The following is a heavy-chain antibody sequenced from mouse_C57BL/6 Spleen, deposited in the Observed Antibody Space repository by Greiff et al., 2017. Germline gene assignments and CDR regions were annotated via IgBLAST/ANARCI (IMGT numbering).Heavy chain of an antibody. CDR2: INPSNGGT. D-gene: IGHD1-1*01. J-gene: IGHJ4*01. CDR1: GYTFTSYW. Sequence: QVHVKQPGTELVKPGASVKLSCKASGYTFTSYWMHWVKQRPGQGLEWIGNINPSNGGTNYNEKFKSKATLTVDKSSSTAYMQLSSLTSEDSAVYYCASHYYGSSYAAMDYWGQGTSVTVSS. CDR3: ASHYYGSSYAAMDY. V-gene: IGHV1-53*01.